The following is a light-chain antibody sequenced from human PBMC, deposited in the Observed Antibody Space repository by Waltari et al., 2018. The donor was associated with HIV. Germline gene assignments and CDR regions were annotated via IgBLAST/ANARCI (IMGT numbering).Light chain of an antibody. J-gene: IGLJ2*01. CDR1: SSNIGSNA. CDR3: AAWDDSLNGLL. Sequence: QSVLTQPPPASGTPGQGVTLPCSASSSNIGSNAVTWYRQLPGTAPKVLIYSNNQRPSGVPDRFSGSKSGTSASLAISGLQSEDDADYYCAAWDDSLNGLLFGGGTKLTVL. CDR2: SNN. V-gene: IGLV1-44*01.